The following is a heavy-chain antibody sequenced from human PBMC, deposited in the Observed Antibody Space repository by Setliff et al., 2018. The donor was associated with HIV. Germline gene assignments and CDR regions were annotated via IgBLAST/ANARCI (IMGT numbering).Heavy chain of an antibody. D-gene: IGHD6-19*01. J-gene: IGHJ3*02. CDR1: GYNFTDHY. CDR3: ARVRSSFPQYTSGLVRPFDI. CDR2: ITPNSGDT. Sequence: ASVKVSCKSSGYNFTDHYIHWVRQAPGQGLEWMGWITPNSGDTNYAQKFQGRVTMTRNTSVSTVYMELSSLRSEDTAVYYCARVRSSFPQYTSGLVRPFDIWGQGTTVTVSS. V-gene: IGHV1-2*02.